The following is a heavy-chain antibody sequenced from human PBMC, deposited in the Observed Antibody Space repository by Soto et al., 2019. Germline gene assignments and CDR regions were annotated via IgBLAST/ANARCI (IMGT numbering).Heavy chain of an antibody. CDR2: TSDYKGNT. J-gene: IGHJ3*02. CDR1: CYTLTRYC. V-gene: IGHV1-18*01. CDR3: AREGPDVFDI. Sequence: SVKVSCKASCYTLTRYCISWVRQAPGQGLEWMGWTSDYKGNTNNAKKLQGRVTMTTDTSTSPAYMELRSLRSDDTAVYYCAREGPDVFDIWGKGTMVTVSS.